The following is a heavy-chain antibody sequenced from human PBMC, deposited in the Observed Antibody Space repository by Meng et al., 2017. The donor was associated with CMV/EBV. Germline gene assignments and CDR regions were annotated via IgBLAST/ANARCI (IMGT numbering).Heavy chain of an antibody. CDR1: GFTFSSYS. CDR2: ISSSSSYI. V-gene: IGHV3-21*01. Sequence: GESLKISCAASGFTFSSYSMNWVRQAPGKGLEWVSSISSSSSYIYYADSVKGRFTISRDNSKNTLYLQMNSLRAEDTAVYYCAYTAMVTGQIDYWGQGTLVTVSS. D-gene: IGHD5-18*01. CDR3: AYTAMVTGQIDY. J-gene: IGHJ4*02.